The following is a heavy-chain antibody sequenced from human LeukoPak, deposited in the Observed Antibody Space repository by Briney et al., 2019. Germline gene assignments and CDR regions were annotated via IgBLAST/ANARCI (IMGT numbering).Heavy chain of an antibody. J-gene: IGHJ4*02. Sequence: PGGSLRLSCAASGFTFSSYAVNWVRQAPGKGLEWVSTISGSGGSTYYADSVKGRITISRDNSKNTLYLEMNSLRAGDTAVYYCTRGSYYYGSGWGQGTLVTVSS. CDR1: GFTFSSYA. CDR2: ISGSGGST. CDR3: TRGSYYYGSG. V-gene: IGHV3-23*01. D-gene: IGHD3-10*01.